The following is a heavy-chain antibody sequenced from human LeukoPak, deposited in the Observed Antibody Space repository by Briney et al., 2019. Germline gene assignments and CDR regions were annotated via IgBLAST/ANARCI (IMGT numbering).Heavy chain of an antibody. V-gene: IGHV3-74*01. Sequence: GGSLRLSCAASGFXFSSYWMHWVRQAPGKGLVWVSRINTDGSTTTYADSVKGRFTISRDNAKNTLYLQMDSLRAEDRAVYYCARDLGACPDYWGQGTLVTVSS. D-gene: IGHD3-16*01. CDR1: GFXFSSYW. CDR3: ARDLGACPDY. CDR2: INTDGSTT. J-gene: IGHJ4*02.